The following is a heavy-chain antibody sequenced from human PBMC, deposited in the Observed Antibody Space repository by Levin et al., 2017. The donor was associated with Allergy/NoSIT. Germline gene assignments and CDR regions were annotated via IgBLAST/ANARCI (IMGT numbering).Heavy chain of an antibody. D-gene: IGHD6-19*01. J-gene: IGHJ4*02. CDR3: AKEDRSGWSYFDY. V-gene: IGHV3-23*01. Sequence: PGGSLRLSCAASGFTFNSYAMSWVRQAPGKGLEWVSTISAGGGSTYYADSVKGRFTISRDNSKNTLYLQMNSLRAEDTAVYFCAKEDRSGWSYFDYWGQGTLVTVSS. CDR1: GFTFNSYA. CDR2: ISAGGGST.